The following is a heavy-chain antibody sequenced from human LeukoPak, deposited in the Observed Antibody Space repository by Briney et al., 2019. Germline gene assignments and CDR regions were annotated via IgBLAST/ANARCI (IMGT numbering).Heavy chain of an antibody. CDR3: ASATMINNWALDY. CDR2: FDPEDGET. V-gene: IGHV1-24*01. D-gene: IGHD3-22*01. CDR1: GYTLTELS. J-gene: IGHJ4*02. Sequence: ASVKDSCRVSGYTLTELSMHWVRQAPGKGLEWMGGFDPEDGETIYAQKFQGRVTMTEDTSTDTAYMELSSLRSEDTAVYYCASATMINNWALDYWGQGTLVTVSS.